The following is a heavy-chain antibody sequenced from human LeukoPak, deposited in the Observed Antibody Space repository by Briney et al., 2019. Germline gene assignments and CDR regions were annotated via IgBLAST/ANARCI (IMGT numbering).Heavy chain of an antibody. CDR1: GFTFSSYS. V-gene: IGHV3-21*01. CDR3: ARDPFRAAAGTKGDY. CDR2: ISSSSSYI. J-gene: IGHJ4*02. Sequence: GGSLRLSCAASGFTFSSYSMNWVRQAPGKGLEWVSSISSSSSYIYYADSVKGRFTISRDNAKNSLYLQMNSLRAEDTAVYYCARDPFRAAAGTKGDYWGQGTLVTVSS. D-gene: IGHD6-13*01.